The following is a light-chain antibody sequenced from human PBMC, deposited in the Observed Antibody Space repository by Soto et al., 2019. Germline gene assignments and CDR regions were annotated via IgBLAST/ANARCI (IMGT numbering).Light chain of an antibody. CDR3: HQYGGSPIT. Sequence: EIVLTQSPATLSLSPGERATLSCRASQSVSVYLAWFQQKPGQPPRLLIYDASKRATGIPPRFSGSGSTTDFTLTISSLEPEDFAVYYCHQYGGSPITFGQGTRLEIK. CDR2: DAS. J-gene: IGKJ5*01. CDR1: QSVSVY. V-gene: IGKV3-11*01.